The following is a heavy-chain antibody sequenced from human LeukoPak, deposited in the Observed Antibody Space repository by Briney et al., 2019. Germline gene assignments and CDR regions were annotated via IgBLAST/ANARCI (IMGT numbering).Heavy chain of an antibody. CDR2: IYYSGST. CDR3: ARVFGQLVLPYYYYYMDV. Sequence: PSETLSLTCTVSGGSISSSSYYWGWIRQPPGKGLEWIGSIYYSGSTYYNPSLKSRVTISVDTSKNQFSLKLSSVTAADTAVYYCARVFGQLVLPYYYYYMDVWGKGTTVTVSS. J-gene: IGHJ6*03. D-gene: IGHD6-6*01. V-gene: IGHV4-39*01. CDR1: GGSISSSSYY.